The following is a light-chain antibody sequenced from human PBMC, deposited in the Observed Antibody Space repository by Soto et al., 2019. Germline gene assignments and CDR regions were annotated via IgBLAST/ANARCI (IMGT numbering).Light chain of an antibody. J-gene: IGKJ1*01. CDR1: QSISSW. CDR2: KAS. Sequence: DIQMTQSPSTLSASVGDRVTITCRASQSISSWLAWYQQKPGKAPKILIYKASILESGVPSRFSGSGSGTEFTLTISSLQPDYFATYYCQHYNIYSETFGQGTNVDIK. CDR3: QHYNIYSET. V-gene: IGKV1-5*03.